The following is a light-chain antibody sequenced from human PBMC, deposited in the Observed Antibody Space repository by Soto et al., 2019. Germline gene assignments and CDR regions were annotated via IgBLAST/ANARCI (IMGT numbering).Light chain of an antibody. CDR1: QIIATN. V-gene: IGKV3-15*01. CDR2: DAS. J-gene: IGKJ3*01. CDR3: QQYHNWPPFT. Sequence: EIVMTQSPATLSVSPGERATLSCRASQIIATNLAWYQQKPGQAPRLLIYDASTRATGIPARFSGSGSETEFTLTFSSLQSEDFAVYYCQQYHNWPPFTFGPGTKVDIK.